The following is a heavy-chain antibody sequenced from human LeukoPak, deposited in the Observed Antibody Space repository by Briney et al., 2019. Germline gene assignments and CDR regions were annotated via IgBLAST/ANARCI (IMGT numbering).Heavy chain of an antibody. D-gene: IGHD3-22*01. V-gene: IGHV1-46*01. Sequence: ASVKVSCKASGYTFTSYYMHWVRQAPGQGLEWMGIINPSGGSTSYAQKFQGGVTMTRDTSTSTVYMELSSLRSEDTAVYYCARDRRQYYYDSSGYYYDYWGQGTLVTVSS. CDR3: ARDRRQYYYDSSGYYYDY. J-gene: IGHJ4*02. CDR2: INPSGGST. CDR1: GYTFTSYY.